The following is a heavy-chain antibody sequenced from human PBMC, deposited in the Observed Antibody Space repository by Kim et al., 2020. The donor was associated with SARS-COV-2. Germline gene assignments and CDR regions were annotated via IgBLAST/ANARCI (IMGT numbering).Heavy chain of an antibody. CDR1: GGSISSTNW. CDR3: ARGGGGNGFPYNYRGMDV. D-gene: IGHD2-15*01. Sequence: SETLSLTCAVSGGSISSTNWWTWVRQSPGKGLEWIGEIYHTGTTKYNPSLKSRVTISVDKSKNDYSLTLYTVKAADTAVYFCARGGGGNGFPYNYRGMDVWGRGTTVTVSS. V-gene: IGHV4-4*02. J-gene: IGHJ6*01. CDR2: IYHTGTT.